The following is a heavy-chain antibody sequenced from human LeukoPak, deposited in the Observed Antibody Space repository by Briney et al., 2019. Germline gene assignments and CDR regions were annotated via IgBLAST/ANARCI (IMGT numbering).Heavy chain of an antibody. CDR1: GFTFSTYG. CDR2: ISSSGDSA. V-gene: IGHV3-23*01. D-gene: IGHD1-1*01. Sequence: GGSLRLSRAASGFTFSTYGMSWVRQAPGKGLEWVSGISSSGDSAYYADSVKGRFTISRDNSKSTLFLQMNSLRAEDTALYYCAKEFTKEWGQGTLVTVSS. J-gene: IGHJ4*02. CDR3: AKEFTKE.